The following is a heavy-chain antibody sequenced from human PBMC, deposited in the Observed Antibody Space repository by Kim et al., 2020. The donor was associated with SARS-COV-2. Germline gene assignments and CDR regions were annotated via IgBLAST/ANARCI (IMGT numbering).Heavy chain of an antibody. J-gene: IGHJ4*02. V-gene: IGHV1-24*01. D-gene: IGHD6-19*01. CDR3: ATLSSSGWDYYFDY. Sequence: ARKFQGRVTMTEDTSTDTAYMEVSSLRSEDTAVYYCATLSSSGWDYYFDYWGQGTLVTVSS.